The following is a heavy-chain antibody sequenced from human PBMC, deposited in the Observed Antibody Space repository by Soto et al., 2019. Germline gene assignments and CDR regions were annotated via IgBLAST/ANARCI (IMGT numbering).Heavy chain of an antibody. CDR1: GYTFTSYA. V-gene: IGHV7-4-1*01. CDR3: AIVAGKDDVFDI. Sequence: ASVKVSCKASGYTFTSYALNWVRQAPGQGLEWMGWINTNTGNPTSAQGFTGRFVFSLDTSVSTAYLQIFSLKAEDTAVYYCAIVAGKDDVFDICSQRTLVTVSS. J-gene: IGHJ3*02. CDR2: INTNTGNP.